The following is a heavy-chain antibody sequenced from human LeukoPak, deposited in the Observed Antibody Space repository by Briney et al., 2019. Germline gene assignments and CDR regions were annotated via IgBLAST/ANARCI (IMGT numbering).Heavy chain of an antibody. Sequence: SGTLSLTCGVSGGSVINTNWWTWVRQPPGKGLELIGEVHLDGRTNYNPSLESRLTMSVDVSENQVSLKLTPVTAADTAVYYCAREGGFYRPLDYSGQGNLVTVSS. J-gene: IGHJ4*02. CDR2: VHLDGRT. V-gene: IGHV4-4*02. CDR1: GGSVINTNW. CDR3: AREGGFYRPLDY. D-gene: IGHD3-3*01.